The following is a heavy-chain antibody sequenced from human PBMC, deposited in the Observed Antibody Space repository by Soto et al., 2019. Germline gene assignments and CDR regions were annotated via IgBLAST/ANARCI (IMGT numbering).Heavy chain of an antibody. CDR1: GVSIRSYY. CDR2: IHYSGTT. CDR3: GIDYPQGYFSYGMDV. J-gene: IGHJ6*02. Sequence: SETLSLTCTVSGVSIRSYYWNWIRQPPGKGLEWIGYIHYSGTTDYNPSLKSRATLSVDTSKNQLSLELSSVTAADTAVYYCGIDYPQGYFSYGMDVWGLGTTVTVSS. V-gene: IGHV4-59*01.